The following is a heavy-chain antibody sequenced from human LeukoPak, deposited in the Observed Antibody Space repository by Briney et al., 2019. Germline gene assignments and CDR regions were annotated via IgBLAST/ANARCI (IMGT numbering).Heavy chain of an antibody. CDR1: GFTFSSYS. CDR2: ISSSSSYI. J-gene: IGHJ4*02. CDR3: ARDQIYGQEVDSGDY. D-gene: IGHD2/OR15-2a*01. V-gene: IGHV3-21*01. Sequence: GGSLRLSCAASGFTFSSYSMNWVRQAPGKGLEWVSSISSSSSYIYYADSVKGRFTISRDNAKNSLYLQMNSLRAEDTAVYYCARDQIYGQEVDSGDYWGQGTLVTVSS.